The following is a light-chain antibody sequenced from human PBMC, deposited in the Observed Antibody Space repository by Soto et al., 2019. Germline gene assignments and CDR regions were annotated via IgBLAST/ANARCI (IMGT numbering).Light chain of an antibody. CDR1: QSVSSSY. CDR2: GAS. CDR3: QQYGSSPIIT. J-gene: IGKJ3*01. V-gene: IGKV3-20*01. Sequence: ELVLTQSPDTLSLSQGERATLSCRASQSVSSSYLAWYQQKPGQAPRLLIYGASSRVTGIPDRFSGSGSGTDFTLTISRLQPEDFAVYYCQQYGSSPIITFGPGTNVDI.